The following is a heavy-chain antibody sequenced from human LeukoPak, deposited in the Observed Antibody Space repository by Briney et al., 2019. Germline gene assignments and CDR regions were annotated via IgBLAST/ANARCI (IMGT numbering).Heavy chain of an antibody. CDR2: IYSGGST. Sequence: GGSLRLSCAASGFTVSSNYMSWVRQAPGKGLEWVSVIYSGGSTYYADSVKGRFTISRDNSKNTLYLQMNSLGAEDTAVYYCARGTPTVESWFDPWGQGTLVTVSS. CDR3: ARGTPTVESWFDP. CDR1: GFTVSSNY. V-gene: IGHV3-66*02. J-gene: IGHJ5*02. D-gene: IGHD4-17*01.